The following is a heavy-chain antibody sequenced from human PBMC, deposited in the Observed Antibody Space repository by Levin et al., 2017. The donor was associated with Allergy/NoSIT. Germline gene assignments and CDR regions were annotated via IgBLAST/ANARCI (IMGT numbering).Heavy chain of an antibody. Sequence: GASVKVSCKASGYTFTSYGISWVRQAPGQGLEWMGWISAYNGNTNYAQKLQGRVTMTTDTSTSTAYMELRSLRSDDTAVYYCARDSSSTSCYAYGLLCHNDYYGMDVWGQGTTVTVSS. CDR2: ISAYNGNT. D-gene: IGHD2-2*01. V-gene: IGHV1-18*01. CDR3: ARDSSSTSCYAYGLLCHNDYYGMDV. CDR1: GYTFTSYG. J-gene: IGHJ6*02.